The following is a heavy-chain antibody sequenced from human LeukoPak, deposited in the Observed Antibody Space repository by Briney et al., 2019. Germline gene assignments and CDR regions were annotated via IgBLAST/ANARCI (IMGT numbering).Heavy chain of an antibody. D-gene: IGHD3-16*02. Sequence: SETLSLTCAVSGYSISSGYYWGWIRQPPGKGLEWIGSIYHSGSTYYNPSLKSRVTISVDTSKNQFSLKLSSVTAADTAVYYCARHGGVITFGGVIVLYYFDYWGQEPWSPSPQ. CDR2: IYHSGST. V-gene: IGHV4-38-2*01. CDR3: ARHGGVITFGGVIVLYYFDY. J-gene: IGHJ4*01. CDR1: GYSISSGYY.